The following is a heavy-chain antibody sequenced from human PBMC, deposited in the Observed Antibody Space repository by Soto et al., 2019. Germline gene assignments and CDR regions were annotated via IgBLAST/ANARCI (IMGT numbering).Heavy chain of an antibody. J-gene: IGHJ4*02. D-gene: IGHD5-18*01. Sequence: PSETLSLTCTVSGGSISSGDYYWSWIRQPPGKGLEWIGYIYYSGSTYYNPSLKSRVTISVDTSKNQFSLKLSSVTAADTAVYYCARDVDTAMVSPDWGQGTLVTVSS. V-gene: IGHV4-30-4*01. CDR1: GGSISSGDYY. CDR2: IYYSGST. CDR3: ARDVDTAMVSPD.